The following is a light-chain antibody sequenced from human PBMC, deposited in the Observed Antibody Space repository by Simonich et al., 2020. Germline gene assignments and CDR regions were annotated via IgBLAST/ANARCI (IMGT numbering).Light chain of an antibody. V-gene: IGLV6-57*03. J-gene: IGLJ3*02. CDR2: EDN. CDR3: QSYDSSGWV. CDR1: RCSIASNY. Sequence: NFMLTQPHSLSESPGKTVTISCTRSRCSIASNYVQWYQQRPGSASTTVIYEDNQRPSGVPDRFSGSIDSSSNSASLTISGLKTEDEADYYCQSYDSSGWVFGGGTKLTVL.